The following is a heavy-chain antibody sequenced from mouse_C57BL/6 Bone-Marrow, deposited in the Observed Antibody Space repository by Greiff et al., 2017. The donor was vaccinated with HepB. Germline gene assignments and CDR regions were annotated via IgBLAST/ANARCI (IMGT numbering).Heavy chain of an antibody. Sequence: EVKLQESGGGLVQPGGSMKLSCVASGFTFSNYWMNWVRQSPEKGLEWVAQIRLKSDNYATHYAESVKGRFTISRDDSKSSVYLQMNNLRAEDTGIYYCTEYPAWFAYWGQGTLVTVSA. CDR3: TEYPAWFAY. J-gene: IGHJ3*01. CDR1: GFTFSNYW. CDR2: IRLKSDNYAT. V-gene: IGHV6-3*01. D-gene: IGHD2-10*02.